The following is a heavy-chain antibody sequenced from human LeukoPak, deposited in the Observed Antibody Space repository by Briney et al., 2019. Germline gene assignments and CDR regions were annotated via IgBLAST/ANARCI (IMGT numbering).Heavy chain of an antibody. CDR3: ARRPGYCSSTSCRQYYYYYYMDV. J-gene: IGHJ6*03. V-gene: IGHV3-11*04. CDR1: GFTFSDYY. Sequence: GGSLRLSCAASGFTFSDYYMSWIRQAPGKGLEWVSYISSSGSTIYYADSVKGRFTISRDNAKNSLYLQMNSLRAEDTAVYYCARRPGYCSSTSCRQYYYYYYMDVWGKGTTVTVSS. D-gene: IGHD2-2*01. CDR2: ISSSGSTI.